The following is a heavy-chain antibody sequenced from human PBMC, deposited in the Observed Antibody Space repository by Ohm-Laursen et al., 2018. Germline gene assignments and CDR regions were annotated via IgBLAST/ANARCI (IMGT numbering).Heavy chain of an antibody. CDR3: ASAPGRVLRFLEWSNYYYYGMDV. V-gene: IGHV3-21*01. CDR2: INDSGGDI. J-gene: IGHJ6*02. CDR1: GFTFSNYG. Sequence: SLRLSCTASGFTFSNYGMNWVRQAPGKGLEWVSSINDSGGDIYYADSVKGRFTISRDNAKNSLYLQMNSLRAEDTAVYYCASAPGRVLRFLEWSNYYYYGMDVWGQGTTVTVSS. D-gene: IGHD3-3*01.